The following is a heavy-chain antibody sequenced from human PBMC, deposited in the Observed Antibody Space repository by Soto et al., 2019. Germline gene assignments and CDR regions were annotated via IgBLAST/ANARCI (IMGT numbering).Heavy chain of an antibody. V-gene: IGHV4-59*08. CDR3: VRQGIDCRHGLVDV. D-gene: IGHD2-21*02. Sequence: QVQLQQSGPRLVKPSETLSLTCTVPSGPDRSHNWGWIRQPPGRGLAWIGYVYYAGDTAYNPSLRGRVTISADTATNDISLTLNSVPAADTAVYYCVRQGIDCRHGLVDVWGQGTTVSVSS. J-gene: IGHJ6*02. CDR1: SGPDRSHN. CDR2: VYYAGDT.